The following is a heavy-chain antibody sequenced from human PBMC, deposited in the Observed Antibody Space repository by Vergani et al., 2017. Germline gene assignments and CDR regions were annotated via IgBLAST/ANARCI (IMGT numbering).Heavy chain of an antibody. CDR2: IYYSGST. D-gene: IGHD3-22*01. CDR3: ASRTYDSSGYYYGSAFDI. Sequence: QVQLQESGPGLVKPSETLSLTCTVSGGSVSSGSYYWSWIRQPPGKGLEWIGYIYYSGSTNYNPSLKSRVTISVDTSKNQFSLKLSSVTAADTAVYYCASRTYDSSGYYYGSAFDIWGQGTMVTVSS. J-gene: IGHJ3*02. CDR1: GGSVSSGSYY. V-gene: IGHV4-61*01.